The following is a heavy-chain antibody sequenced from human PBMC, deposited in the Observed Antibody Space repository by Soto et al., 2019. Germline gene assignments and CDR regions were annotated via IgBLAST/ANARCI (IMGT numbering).Heavy chain of an antibody. CDR1: GFTFSSYA. J-gene: IGHJ4*02. CDR2: ISYDGSNK. V-gene: IGHV3-30-3*01. CDR3: ATVVTPAAYDY. D-gene: IGHD2-21*02. Sequence: QVQLVESGGGVVQPGRSLGLSCAASGFTFSSYAMHWVRQAPGKGLEWVAVISYDGSNKYYADSVKGRFTISRDNSKNTLYLQMNSLRAEDTAVYYCATVVTPAAYDYWGQGTLVTVSS.